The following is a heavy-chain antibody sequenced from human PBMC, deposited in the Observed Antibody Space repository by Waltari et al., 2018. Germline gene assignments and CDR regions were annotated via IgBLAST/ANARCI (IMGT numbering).Heavy chain of an antibody. V-gene: IGHV3-23*01. CDR3: LKPHVAVAGVDAFDV. D-gene: IGHD6-19*01. CDR2: ISGGGRGT. J-gene: IGHJ3*01. CDR1: GITIVDYA. Sequence: EVRLLESGGGLVQPGGSLRLSCAASGITIVDYAMNWARQAPGRGPEWVASISGGGRGTYYADSVKGRCTISRDTSTNTVYLQLNSLRAEDTAVYYCLKPHVAVAGVDAFDVWGPGTLVTVSS.